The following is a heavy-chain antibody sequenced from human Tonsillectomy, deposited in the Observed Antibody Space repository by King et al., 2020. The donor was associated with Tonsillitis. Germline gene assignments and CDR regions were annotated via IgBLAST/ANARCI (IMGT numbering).Heavy chain of an antibody. CDR1: GLTFSSYA. Sequence: EVQLVESGGGLVQPGGSLRLSCAASGLTFSSYAMSWVRQAPGKGLEWVSAISGSGAKTYYADSVKGRFTISRDNSKNTLYLQMNSPRAEDTAVYYCAKDGGYYDSSGYFNDWGQGTLVTVSS. CDR2: ISGSGAKT. J-gene: IGHJ4*02. CDR3: AKDGGYYDSSGYFND. V-gene: IGHV3-23*04. D-gene: IGHD3-22*01.